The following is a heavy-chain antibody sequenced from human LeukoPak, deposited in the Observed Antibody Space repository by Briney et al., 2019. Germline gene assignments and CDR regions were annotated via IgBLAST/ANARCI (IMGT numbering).Heavy chain of an antibody. D-gene: IGHD5-12*01. CDR3: ARGRYSGYDILILFDY. CDR1: GYTFTGYY. CDR2: INPNSGGT. J-gene: IGHJ4*02. Sequence: GASVKVSCKASGYTFTGYYMHWVRQAPGQGLEWMGRINPNSGGTNYAQKFQGRVTMTRDTSISTAYMELSRLRSDDTAVYYCARGRYSGYDILILFDYWGQGTLVTVSS. V-gene: IGHV1-2*06.